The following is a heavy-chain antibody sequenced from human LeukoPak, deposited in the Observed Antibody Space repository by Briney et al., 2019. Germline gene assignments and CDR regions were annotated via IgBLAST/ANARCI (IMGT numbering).Heavy chain of an antibody. CDR2: IYPDDSDT. D-gene: IGHD1-1*01. CDR3: ARATTGIRTIDY. J-gene: IGHJ4*02. Sequence: GESLQISCQGSGYSISSYWIAWVRQLPGKGLEWMGVIYPDDSDTRYSPSFQGLVTISGDKSISTAYVQWSSLEASDTAIYYCARATTGIRTIDYWGQGTLVTVSS. CDR1: GYSISSYW. V-gene: IGHV5-51*01.